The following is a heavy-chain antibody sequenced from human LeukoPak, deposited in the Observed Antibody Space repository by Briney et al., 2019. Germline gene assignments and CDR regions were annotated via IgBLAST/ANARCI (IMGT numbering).Heavy chain of an antibody. V-gene: IGHV1-69*05. CDR1: GGTFISYA. CDR2: SIPIFGTA. D-gene: IGHD1-14*01. Sequence: SVKVSFKASGGTFISYAISWVRQAPGQGREWMGGSIPIFGTAHYAQKSQGRVTITTDESTSTAYMELSSLRSEDTAVYYCARNAGRGAFDIWGQGTMVTVSS. J-gene: IGHJ3*02. CDR3: ARNAGRGAFDI.